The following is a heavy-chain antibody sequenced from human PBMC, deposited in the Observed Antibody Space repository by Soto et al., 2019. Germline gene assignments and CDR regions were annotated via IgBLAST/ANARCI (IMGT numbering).Heavy chain of an antibody. Sequence: QVQLVQSGAEVKKPGASVKVSCKASGYTFTSYGISWVRQAPGQGLEWMGWISAYNGNTKYTQKLQGRVTMTTDTSASTGYMELSSLRSDDTAVYYCARDLAVGMVDYWGQGTLVTVSS. V-gene: IGHV1-18*01. J-gene: IGHJ4*02. CDR1: GYTFTSYG. CDR3: ARDLAVGMVDY. CDR2: ISAYNGNT.